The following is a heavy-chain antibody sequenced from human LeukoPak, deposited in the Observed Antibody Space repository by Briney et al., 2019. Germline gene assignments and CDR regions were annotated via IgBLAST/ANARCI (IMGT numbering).Heavy chain of an antibody. CDR3: ARSPSYYYDSSGRSPLHWFDP. CDR1: GGSISSSNW. J-gene: IGHJ5*02. CDR2: ICHSGTT. V-gene: IGHV4-4*02. Sequence: PSETLSLTCAVSGGSISSSNWWSWVRQPPGKGLEWIGRICHSGTTDYKTSLKGRVTISVDKSKNQFSLKLSSVTAADTAVYYCARSPSYYYDSSGRSPLHWFDPWGQGTLVTVSS. D-gene: IGHD3-22*01.